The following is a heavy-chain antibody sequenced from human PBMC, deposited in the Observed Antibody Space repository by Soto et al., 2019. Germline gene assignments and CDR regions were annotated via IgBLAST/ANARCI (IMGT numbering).Heavy chain of an antibody. CDR2: ISYDGSNK. CDR3: AKDRRAVAKNYDAFDI. D-gene: IGHD6-19*01. J-gene: IGHJ3*02. Sequence: GGSLRLSCAASGFTFSSYGMHWVRQAPGKGLEWVAVISYDGSNKYYADSVKGRFTISRDNSKNTLYLQMNSLRAEDTAVYYCAKDRRAVAKNYDAFDIWGQGTMVTVSS. CDR1: GFTFSSYG. V-gene: IGHV3-30*18.